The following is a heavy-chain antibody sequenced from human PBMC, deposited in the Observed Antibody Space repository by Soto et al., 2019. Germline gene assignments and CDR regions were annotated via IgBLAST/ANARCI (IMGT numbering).Heavy chain of an antibody. CDR1: GFTFSSYG. CDR2: ISYDGSNK. CDR3: AKVLRFLEWLPFDY. V-gene: IGHV3-30*18. D-gene: IGHD3-3*01. J-gene: IGHJ4*02. Sequence: PGGSLRLSCAASGFTFSSYGRHWVRQAPGKGLEWVAVISYDGSNKYYADSVKGRFTISRDNSKNTLYLQMNSLRAEDTAVYYCAKVLRFLEWLPFDYWGQGTLVTVYS.